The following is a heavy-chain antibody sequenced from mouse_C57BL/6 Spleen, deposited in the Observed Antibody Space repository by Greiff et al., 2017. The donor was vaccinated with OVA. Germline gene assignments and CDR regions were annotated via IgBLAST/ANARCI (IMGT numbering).Heavy chain of an antibody. V-gene: IGHV1-64*01. J-gene: IGHJ4*01. CDR2: IHPTSGST. Sequence: QVQLQQPGAELVKPGASVKLSCKASGYTFTSYWMHWVKQRPGQGLEWIGMIHPTSGSTNYNEKFKSKATLTVDKSSSTAYMQLSSLTSEDSAVYYCARKSDYYAMDYWGQGTSVTVSS. CDR1: GYTFTSYW. CDR3: ARKSDYYAMDY.